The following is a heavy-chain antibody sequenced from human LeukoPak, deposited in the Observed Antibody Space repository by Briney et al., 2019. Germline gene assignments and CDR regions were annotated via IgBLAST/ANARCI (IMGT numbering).Heavy chain of an antibody. Sequence: APVKVSCKASGYAFTKYYIHWVRQAPGQELEWMGWINANSGGTNYAQKFQGRVTMTRDTSISTAYMEVSRLRSDDTAVYYCARGVAAALGPLIWGQGTMVTVSS. J-gene: IGHJ3*02. CDR3: ARGVAAALGPLI. CDR1: GYAFTKYY. CDR2: INANSGGT. V-gene: IGHV1-2*02. D-gene: IGHD2-2*01.